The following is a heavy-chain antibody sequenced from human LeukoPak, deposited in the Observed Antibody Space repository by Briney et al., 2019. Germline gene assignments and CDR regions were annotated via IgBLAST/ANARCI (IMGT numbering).Heavy chain of an antibody. V-gene: IGHV1-69*04. CDR2: IIPIFGIA. D-gene: IGHD2-15*01. J-gene: IGHJ3*02. CDR3: AKAGYCSGGSRYPNDAFDI. Sequence: SVKVSCKASGGTFSSYAISWVRQAPGQGLEWMGRIIPIFGIANYAQKFQGRVTITADKSTSTAYMELSSLRSEDTAVYYCAKAGYCSGGSRYPNDAFDIWGQGTMVTVSS. CDR1: GGTFSSYA.